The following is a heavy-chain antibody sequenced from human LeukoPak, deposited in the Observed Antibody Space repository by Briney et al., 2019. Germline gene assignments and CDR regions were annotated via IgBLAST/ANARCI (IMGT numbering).Heavy chain of an antibody. J-gene: IGHJ5*02. D-gene: IGHD3-22*01. CDR2: IDYSGRT. CDR1: GDSIRNYY. CDR3: ARRKDSSRWNGRDNWFDP. Sequence: SETLSLTCTVSGDSIRNYYWNWIRQPPGKGLEWIGYIDYSGRTLYNPSLESRVTISRDTSKTQFSLKLSSVTAADTAVYDCARRKDSSRWNGRDNWFDPWGQGTLVTVSS. V-gene: IGHV4-59*08.